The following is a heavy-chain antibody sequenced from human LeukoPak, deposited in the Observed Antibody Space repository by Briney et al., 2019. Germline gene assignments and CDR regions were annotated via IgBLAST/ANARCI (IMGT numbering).Heavy chain of an antibody. CDR1: GYTFTGYY. D-gene: IGHD5-18*01. Sequence: ASVKVSCKASGYTFTGYYIHWVRQAPGQGLEWMGWISAYNGNTNYAQKLQGRVTMTTDTSTSTAYMELRSLRSDDTAVYYCARDPGIQLWSDYWGQGTLVTVSS. V-gene: IGHV1-18*04. CDR2: ISAYNGNT. J-gene: IGHJ4*02. CDR3: ARDPGIQLWSDY.